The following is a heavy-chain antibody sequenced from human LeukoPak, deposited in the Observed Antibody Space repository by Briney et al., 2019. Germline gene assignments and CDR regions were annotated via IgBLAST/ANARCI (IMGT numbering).Heavy chain of an antibody. CDR1: GFTFSNAW. CDR2: IKSKTDGGTT. D-gene: IGHD5-12*01. Sequence: GGSLRLSCAASGFTFSNAWMSWVRQAPGKGLEWVGRIKSKTDGGTTDYAAPVKGRFTISRDDSKNTLYLQMNSLKTEDTAVYYCTTDPPYSGYEYYYWGQGTLVTVSS. J-gene: IGHJ4*02. CDR3: TTDPPYSGYEYYY. V-gene: IGHV3-15*01.